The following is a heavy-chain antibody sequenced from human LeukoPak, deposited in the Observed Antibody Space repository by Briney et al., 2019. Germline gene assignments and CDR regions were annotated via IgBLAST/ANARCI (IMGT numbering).Heavy chain of an antibody. CDR3: TTYRITIYGLVEH. J-gene: IGHJ4*02. V-gene: IGHV3-15*01. Sequence: GGSLRLSCAASGFTFSNAWMSGVRQAPVKGLEWVGRITTKTEGGATSYVAPVAGRFTISRDDSQNTLFLQMNSLKTEDTAVYYCTTYRITIYGLVEHWGQGTLVTVSS. CDR2: ITTKTEGGAT. CDR1: GFTFSNAW. D-gene: IGHD3/OR15-3a*01.